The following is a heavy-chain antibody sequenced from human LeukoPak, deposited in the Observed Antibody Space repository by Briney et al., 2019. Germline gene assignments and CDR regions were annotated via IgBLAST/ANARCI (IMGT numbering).Heavy chain of an antibody. V-gene: IGHV3-73*01. J-gene: IGHJ4*02. Sequence: GGSLRLSCAASGFTFSSYWMHWVRQASGKGLEWVGRIRSKANSYATAYAASVKGRFTISRDDSKNTAYLQMNSLKTEDTAVYYCTSPTGAGDYWGQGTLVTVSS. CDR3: TSPTGAGDY. CDR2: IRSKANSYAT. CDR1: GFTFSSYW. D-gene: IGHD1-26*01.